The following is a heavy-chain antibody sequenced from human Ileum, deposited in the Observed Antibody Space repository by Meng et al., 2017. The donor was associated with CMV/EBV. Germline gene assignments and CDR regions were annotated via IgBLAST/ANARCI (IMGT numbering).Heavy chain of an antibody. J-gene: IGHJ1*01. Sequence: FTFSRYGLHWIRQAPGKGLEWVAAISFDGSEISYADFVKGRFTISRDNSRNTMYLDMNSLRIEDSAVFYCARPQEALWHDWRLPGPNWGQGTLVTVSS. V-gene: IGHV3-30*04. CDR3: ARPQEALWHDWRLPGPN. CDR1: FTFSRYG. CDR2: ISFDGSEI. D-gene: IGHD3-3*01.